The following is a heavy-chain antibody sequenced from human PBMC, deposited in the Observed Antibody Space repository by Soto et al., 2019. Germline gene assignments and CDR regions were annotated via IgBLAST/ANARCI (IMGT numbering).Heavy chain of an antibody. CDR2: IKQDGSVR. J-gene: IGHJ5*02. D-gene: IGHD6-19*01. Sequence: EVQLLESGGGLVQPGGSLRLSCAASGFTFSIYAMSWVRQAPGKGLEWVANIKQDGSVRYYVDSVKGRFTISRDNAMNSLYLQMNSLRAEDTAMYYCARGFSSTPNWFDPWGQGTLVTVSS. V-gene: IGHV3-7*03. CDR1: GFTFSIYA. CDR3: ARGFSSTPNWFDP.